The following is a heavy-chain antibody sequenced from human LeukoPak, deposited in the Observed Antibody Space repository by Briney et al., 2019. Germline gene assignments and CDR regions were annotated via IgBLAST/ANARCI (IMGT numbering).Heavy chain of an antibody. CDR3: ARGGTGYSLDWFDP. D-gene: IGHD6-13*01. V-gene: IGHV3-33*08. CDR2: IWYDGSNK. CDR1: GFTFSGSA. J-gene: IGHJ5*02. Sequence: PGGSLRLSCAASGFTFSGSAMHWVRQAPGKGLEWVAVIWYDGSNKYYADSVKGRFTISRDNSKNTLYLQMNSLRAEDTAVYYCARGGTGYSLDWFDPWGQGTLVTVSS.